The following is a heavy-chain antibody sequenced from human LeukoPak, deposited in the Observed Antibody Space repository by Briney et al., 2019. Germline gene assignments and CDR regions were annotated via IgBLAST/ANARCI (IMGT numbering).Heavy chain of an antibody. V-gene: IGHV4-39*01. CDR1: GGSISSSSYY. J-gene: IGHJ3*02. Sequence: SETLSLTCTVSGGSISSSSYYWCWIRQPPGKGLEWIGSIYYSGSTYYNPPLNSRVTISVDTYKNQFSLKLSSVTAADTAVYYCARAGDPAMIVVVITADAFDIWGQGTMVTVSS. CDR3: ARAGDPAMIVVVITADAFDI. D-gene: IGHD3-22*01. CDR2: IYYSGST.